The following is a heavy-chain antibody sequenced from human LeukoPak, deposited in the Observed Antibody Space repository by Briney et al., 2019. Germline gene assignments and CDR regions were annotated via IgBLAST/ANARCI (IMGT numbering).Heavy chain of an antibody. CDR3: ARVRITQRWFDP. V-gene: IGHV1-18*01. D-gene: IGHD3-10*01. Sequence: ASVKVSCKASGYTFISYGVSWVRQAPGQGLEWMGWISTNSGNAYYAQKFQGRVTMTTDTSTSTAYMELRSLTSDDTAVYYCARVRITQRWFDPWGQGTLVTVSS. J-gene: IGHJ5*02. CDR2: ISTNSGNA. CDR1: GYTFISYG.